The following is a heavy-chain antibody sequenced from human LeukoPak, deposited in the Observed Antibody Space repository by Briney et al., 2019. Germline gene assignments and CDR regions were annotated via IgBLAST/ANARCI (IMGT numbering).Heavy chain of an antibody. CDR3: ARDVSVSGMDV. D-gene: IGHD5/OR15-5a*01. CDR1: GFTFTDYW. V-gene: IGHV3-7*01. CDR2: IKRDGSEK. J-gene: IGHJ6*02. Sequence: GGSLRLSCAASGFTFTDYWMSWVRQPPGKGLEWVANIKRDGSEKYYVDSVKGRFTISRDNPKKSVYLQMNSLRAEDTAIYYCARDVSVSGMDVWGQGTTVIVSS.